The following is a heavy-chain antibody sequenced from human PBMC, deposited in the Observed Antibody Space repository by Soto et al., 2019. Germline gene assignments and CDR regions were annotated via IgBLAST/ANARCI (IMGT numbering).Heavy chain of an antibody. D-gene: IGHD3-10*01. J-gene: IGHJ5*02. CDR1: WFTITNYV. CDR2: INVYNGNT. CDR3: ARGVGSGSYYNQYNWFYP. V-gene: IGHV1-18*01. Sequence: GASGKVFWEDPWFTITNYVISWGGQAPGRRVEWMGWINVYNGNTKYAQKVQGRVTMTTDTSTSTAYMELRSLRSDDTAVYYCARGVGSGSYYNQYNWFYPWGQGTLVTVS.